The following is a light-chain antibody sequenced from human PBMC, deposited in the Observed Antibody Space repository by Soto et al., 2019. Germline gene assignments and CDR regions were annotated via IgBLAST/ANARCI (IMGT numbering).Light chain of an antibody. CDR2: RNN. J-gene: IGLJ1*01. CDR3: AAWDDSLSGAYV. V-gene: IGLV1-47*01. Sequence: VLTQPPSASGTPGQSVTISCSGSSSNIGSNYVYWYQQLPGTAPKLLIYRNNQRPSGVPDRFSGSKSGTSASLAISGLRSEDEADYYCAAWDDSLSGAYVFGTGTKVTVL. CDR1: SSNIGSNY.